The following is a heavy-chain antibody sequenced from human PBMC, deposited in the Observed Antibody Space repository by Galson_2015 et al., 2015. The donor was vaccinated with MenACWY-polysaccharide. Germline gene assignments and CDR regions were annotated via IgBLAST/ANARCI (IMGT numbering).Heavy chain of an antibody. CDR1: GFTFSSYA. J-gene: IGHJ4*02. Sequence: SLRLSCAASGFTFSSYAMSWVRQAPGKGLEWVSAISGSGGSTYYADSVKGRFTISRDNSKNTLYLQMNSLRAEDTAVYYCAKDWEGCTYYYDSSGYPSDYWGQGTLVTVSS. CDR3: AKDWEGCTYYYDSSGYPSDY. V-gene: IGHV3-23*01. CDR2: ISGSGGST. D-gene: IGHD3-22*01.